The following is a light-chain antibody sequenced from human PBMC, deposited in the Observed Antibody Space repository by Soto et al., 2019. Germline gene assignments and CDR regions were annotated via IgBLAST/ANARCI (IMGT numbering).Light chain of an antibody. CDR2: AAS. CDR3: QKYNSAPWT. Sequence: DIQMTQSPSSLSSSVGDRVTITCRASQGISTYLAWYQQKPGKVPKLLIYAASTLQSGVPSRFSGSGSGTDFTLTISSLQPEYVATYYCQKYNSAPWTFGQGTKVEIK. V-gene: IGKV1-27*01. CDR1: QGISTY. J-gene: IGKJ1*01.